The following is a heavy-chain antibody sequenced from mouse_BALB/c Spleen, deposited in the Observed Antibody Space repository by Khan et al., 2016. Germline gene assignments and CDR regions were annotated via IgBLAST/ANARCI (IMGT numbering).Heavy chain of an antibody. CDR2: IDPANGNT. J-gene: IGHJ4*01. V-gene: IGHV14-3*02. CDR1: GFNIKDTY. D-gene: IGHD1-1*01. Sequence: VQLKQSGAELVKPGASVKLSCTATGFNIKDTYMHWVKQRPEQSLEWIGRIDPANGNTKYDPKFQGKATITAETSSNTAFLQLSSLTSADTAVYYCASSCYAMVYWGQETSVTVSS. CDR3: ASSCYAMVY.